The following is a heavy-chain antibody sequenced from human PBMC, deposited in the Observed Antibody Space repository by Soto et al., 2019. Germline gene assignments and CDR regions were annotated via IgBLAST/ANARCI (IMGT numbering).Heavy chain of an antibody. D-gene: IGHD5-12*01. CDR2: IIPIFGTA. CDR1: GGTFSSYA. Sequence: SVKVSCKASGGTFSSYAISWVRQAPGQGLEWMGGIIPIFGTANYAQKFQVRVTITADKSTSTAYMQLSSLRSEDTAVYYCASTVVDISAFDIWGQGTMVTVSS. V-gene: IGHV1-69*06. J-gene: IGHJ3*02. CDR3: ASTVVDISAFDI.